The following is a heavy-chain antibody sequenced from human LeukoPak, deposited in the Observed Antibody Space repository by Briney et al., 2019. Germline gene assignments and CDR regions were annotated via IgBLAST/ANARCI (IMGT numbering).Heavy chain of an antibody. Sequence: GGSLRLSCAASGFTVSSNYMSWVRQAPGKELEWVSVIYSGGSTYYADSVKGRFTISRDNSKNTLYLQMNSLRAEDTAVYYCARDGDYYGSGSYSYFDYWGQGTLVTVSS. J-gene: IGHJ4*02. CDR3: ARDGDYYGSGSYSYFDY. CDR2: IYSGGST. D-gene: IGHD3-10*01. V-gene: IGHV3-53*01. CDR1: GFTVSSNY.